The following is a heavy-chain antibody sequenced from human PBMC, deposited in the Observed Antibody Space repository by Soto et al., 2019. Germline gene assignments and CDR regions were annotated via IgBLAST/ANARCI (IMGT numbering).Heavy chain of an antibody. J-gene: IGHJ4*02. V-gene: IGHV3-66*01. CDR3: ARDFYYHGSGTMGGYFDY. D-gene: IGHD3-10*01. CDR2: IYSGGST. Sequence: EVQLVESGGGLVQPGGSLRLSCAASGVTVSSNYMSWVRQAPGKGLEWVSVIYSGGSTYYADSVKGRFTISRDNSKNTVYLQMNNLRAEETAVYYCARDFYYHGSGTMGGYFDYWGQGNLVTVSS. CDR1: GVTVSSNY.